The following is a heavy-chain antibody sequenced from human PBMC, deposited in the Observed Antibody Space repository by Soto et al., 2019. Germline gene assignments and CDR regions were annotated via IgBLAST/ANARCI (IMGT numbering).Heavy chain of an antibody. Sequence: GASVKVSCKASGGTFSSYAISWVRQAPGQGLEWMGGIIPIFGTANYAQKFQGRVTITADESTSTAYMELSSLRSEDTAVYYCARETYGDYVGYFDPWGQGTLVTVSS. CDR3: ARETYGDYVGYFDP. CDR1: GGTFSSYA. V-gene: IGHV1-69*13. J-gene: IGHJ5*02. CDR2: IIPIFGTA. D-gene: IGHD4-17*01.